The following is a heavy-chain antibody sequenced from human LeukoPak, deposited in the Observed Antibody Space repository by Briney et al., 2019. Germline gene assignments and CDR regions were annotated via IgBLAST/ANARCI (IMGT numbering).Heavy chain of an antibody. D-gene: IGHD3-10*01. CDR3: ARVVSWFGIYYFDY. CDR1: GGSISSYY. Sequence: SETLSLTCTVSGGSISSYYWSWIRQPAGKGLEWIGRIYTSGSTNYNPSLKSRVTVSVDTSKNQFSLKLSSVTAADTAMYYCARVVSWFGIYYFDYWGQGTLVTVSS. V-gene: IGHV4-4*07. J-gene: IGHJ4*02. CDR2: IYTSGST.